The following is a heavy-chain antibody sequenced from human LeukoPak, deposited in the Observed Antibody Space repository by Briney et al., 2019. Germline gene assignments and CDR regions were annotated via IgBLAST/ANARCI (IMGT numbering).Heavy chain of an antibody. CDR1: GFTFSNDW. V-gene: IGHV3-7*01. J-gene: IGHJ6*02. CDR3: ARVRYDILTGYYGMDV. CDR2: IKEDGSEK. Sequence: GSLRLSCVASGFTFSNDWTSWVRQAPGKGLEWVANIKEDGSEKYYVDSVKGRFTISRDNAKNSLYLQMNSLRAEDTAVYYCARVRYDILTGYYGMDVWGQGTTVAVSS. D-gene: IGHD3-9*01.